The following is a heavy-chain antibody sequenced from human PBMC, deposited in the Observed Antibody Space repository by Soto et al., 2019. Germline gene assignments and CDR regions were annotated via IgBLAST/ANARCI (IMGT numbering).Heavy chain of an antibody. CDR1: GGSFSFYY. D-gene: IGHD3-22*01. Sequence: PSETLSLTCAVSGGSFSFYYWSWIRQPPGKELEWIGEINHSGSTNYNSSLKSRVTISVDTSKNQFSLKLSSVTAADTAVYYCATRFYDSSGYYLFYFDSWGQGTLVTVSS. CDR3: ATRFYDSSGYYLFYFDS. V-gene: IGHV4-34*01. J-gene: IGHJ4*02. CDR2: INHSGST.